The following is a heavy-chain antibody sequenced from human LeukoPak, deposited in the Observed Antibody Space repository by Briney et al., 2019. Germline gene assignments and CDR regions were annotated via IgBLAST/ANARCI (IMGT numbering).Heavy chain of an antibody. J-gene: IGHJ4*02. CDR3: ARSYCSSSNCYLYYFDS. CDR1: GGSIGRNY. V-gene: IGHV4-59*01. Sequence: SETLSLTCTVSGGSIGRNYWSWIRQPPGEGLEWIGFIYYSGSTKCNPSLKSRVTITIDTSKDQFSLKLSSVTAADTAVHYCARSYCSSSNCYLYYFDSWGQGTVVTVSS. CDR2: IYYSGST. D-gene: IGHD2-2*01.